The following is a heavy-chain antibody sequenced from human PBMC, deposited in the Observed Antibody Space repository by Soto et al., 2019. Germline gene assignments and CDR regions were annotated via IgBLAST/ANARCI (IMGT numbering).Heavy chain of an antibody. CDR1: GYTLTSYY. CDR3: ARGISTTRYYYYYGMDV. V-gene: IGHV1-46*01. CDR2: INPSGGIT. J-gene: IGHJ6*02. Sequence: ASVKVSCKASGYTLTSYYLHWVRQAPGQGPEWMGIINPSGGITNDAQKFQDRVTMTSDTSTSTVYMELSSLRSEDTAVYYCARGISTTRYYYYYGMDVWGQGTTVTVS. D-gene: IGHD2-2*01.